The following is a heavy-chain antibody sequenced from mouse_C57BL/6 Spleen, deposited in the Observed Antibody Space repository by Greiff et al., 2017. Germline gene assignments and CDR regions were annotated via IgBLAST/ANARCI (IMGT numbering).Heavy chain of an antibody. CDR1: GYTFTDYY. Sequence: EVKLLESVPELVRPGASVKLSCKASGYTFTDYYMHWVKQSHVKSLEWIGNINPYNGGTRYNPKFKGKATITVNKSSNTAYMQLSSLTSEDSAIYYCARCDNYDQSIDYCGQGTTLTVSS. J-gene: IGHJ4*01. D-gene: IGHD2-12*01. V-gene: IGHV1-22*01. CDR3: ARCDNYDQSIDY. CDR2: INPYNGGT.